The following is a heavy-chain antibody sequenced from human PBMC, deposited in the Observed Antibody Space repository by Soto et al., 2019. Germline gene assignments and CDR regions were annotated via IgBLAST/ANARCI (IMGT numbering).Heavy chain of an antibody. J-gene: IGHJ4*02. V-gene: IGHV5-51*01. D-gene: IGHD3-22*01. CDR1: GYSFANYW. CDR2: IYPSDSDT. CDR3: ARGDSSDYSTTTPADF. Sequence: GESLKISCSGPGYSFANYWICWVRQMPWKGLEWMGIIYPSDSDTRYSPSFQGQVTISADKSISTAYLQWNSLKASDTAMYFCARGDSSDYSTTTPADFWGQGTLVTVSS.